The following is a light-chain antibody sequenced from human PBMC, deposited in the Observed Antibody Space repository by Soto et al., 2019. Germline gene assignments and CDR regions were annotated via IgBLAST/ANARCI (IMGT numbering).Light chain of an antibody. Sequence: EIVLTQSPGTLSLSPGERATLSCRASQSVSSTYLAWYQQKPGQAPRLLIYGVSRRATGIPDRFSGSGSGTDFTLTITRLEPEDFAVYYCLHYRNSGTFGQGTKVDIK. CDR3: LHYRNSGT. CDR2: GVS. V-gene: IGKV3-20*01. J-gene: IGKJ1*01. CDR1: QSVSSTY.